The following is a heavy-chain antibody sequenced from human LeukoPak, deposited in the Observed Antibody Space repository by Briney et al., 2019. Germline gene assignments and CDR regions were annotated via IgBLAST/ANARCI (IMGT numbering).Heavy chain of an antibody. CDR2: IKQDGSEK. D-gene: IGHD5-12*01. J-gene: IGHJ3*02. CDR1: GFTFSSYR. CDR3: ARDVYATSRFRNAFDI. Sequence: GGSLRLPCAASGFTFSSYRMSWVRQAPGKGRKGVGNIKQDGSEKYYVDSVKGRFTISRDNAKNSLYLQMNSLRAEDTAVYYCARDVYATSRFRNAFDIWGQGTMVTVSS. V-gene: IGHV3-7*01.